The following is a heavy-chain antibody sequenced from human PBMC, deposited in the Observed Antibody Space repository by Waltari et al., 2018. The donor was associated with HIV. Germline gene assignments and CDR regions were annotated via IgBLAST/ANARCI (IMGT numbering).Heavy chain of an antibody. Sequence: EVQLVESGGGLVQPGGSLRLSCAASGFTFSSYWMSWVRQAPGKGLEWVANIKQDGSEKYYVDSVKGRFTISRDNAKNSLYLQMNSLRAEDTAVYYCARAQRYCSSTSCYRYYYYGMDVWGQGTTVTVSS. CDR1: GFTFSSYW. CDR3: ARAQRYCSSTSCYRYYYYGMDV. V-gene: IGHV3-7*03. D-gene: IGHD2-2*01. J-gene: IGHJ6*02. CDR2: IKQDGSEK.